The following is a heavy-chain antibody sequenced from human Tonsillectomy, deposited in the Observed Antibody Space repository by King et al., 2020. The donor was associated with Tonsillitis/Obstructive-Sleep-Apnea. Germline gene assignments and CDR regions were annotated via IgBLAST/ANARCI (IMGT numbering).Heavy chain of an antibody. Sequence: GALARTGRVAGGSMRKDDGSWIGQPRVKGLEWIGYMYNSGSTNYNPSLKSRVTISVDTSKHQFSLKLSSVTAADTAVYYCSRHTTVVYFDYWGQGTLVTVSS. D-gene: IGHD4-23*01. CDR3: SRHTTVVYFDY. CDR2: MYNSGST. V-gene: IGHV4-59*08. CDR1: GGSMRKDD. J-gene: IGHJ4*02.